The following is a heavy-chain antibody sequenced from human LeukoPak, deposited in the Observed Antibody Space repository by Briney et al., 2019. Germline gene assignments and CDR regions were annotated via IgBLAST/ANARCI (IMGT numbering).Heavy chain of an antibody. V-gene: IGHV4-59*01. CDR1: GGSISSYY. CDR3: ARDQYYYDSSGYYYDAFDI. CDR2: IYYSGST. Sequence: SETLSLTCTVSGGSISSYYWSWIRQPPGKELEWIGYIYYSGSTNYNPSLKSRVTISVDTSKNQFSLKLSSVTAADTAVYYCARDQYYYDSSGYYYDAFDIWGQGTMVTVSS. D-gene: IGHD3-22*01. J-gene: IGHJ3*02.